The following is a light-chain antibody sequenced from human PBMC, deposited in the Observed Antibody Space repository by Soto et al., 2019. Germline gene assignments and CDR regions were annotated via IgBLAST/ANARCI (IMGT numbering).Light chain of an antibody. J-gene: IGKJ1*01. V-gene: IGKV1-5*03. Sequence: DIQMTQSPSTLSASVGDRVTITCLASQSISSWLAWYQQKPGKAPKLLIYKASSLESGVPSRFSGSGSRTEFTLTISSLQPDDVATYYCQNYNSAPWTFGQGTKVDIK. CDR3: QNYNSAPWT. CDR1: QSISSW. CDR2: KAS.